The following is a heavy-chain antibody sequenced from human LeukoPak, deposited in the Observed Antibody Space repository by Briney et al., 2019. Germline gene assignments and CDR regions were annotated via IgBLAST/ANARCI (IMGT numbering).Heavy chain of an antibody. J-gene: IGHJ6*03. Sequence: ASVKVSCKASGYTFTSYDINWVRQATGQGLEWMGWMNPNSGNTGYAQKFQGRVTMTRNTSISTAYMELSSLRSEDTAVYYCARRERYYDFWSGTRASAYYYMDVWGKGTTVTVSS. CDR1: GYTFTSYD. D-gene: IGHD3-3*01. CDR2: MNPNSGNT. V-gene: IGHV1-8*01. CDR3: ARRERYYDFWSGTRASAYYYMDV.